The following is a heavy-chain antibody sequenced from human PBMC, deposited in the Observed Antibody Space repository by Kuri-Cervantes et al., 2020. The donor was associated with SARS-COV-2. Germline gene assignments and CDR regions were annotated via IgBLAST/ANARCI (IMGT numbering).Heavy chain of an antibody. CDR1: GFTFSNGA. D-gene: IGHD1-26*01. CDR2: ISESGGVT. Sequence: GGSLRLSCAASGFTFSNGALNWVRQAPGKGLEWVSTISESGGVTYYADSVMGRFTILRDNSKNTLYLQMNSLRADDTAVYYCVKENSGRAPLMDVWGQGTTVTVSS. V-gene: IGHV3-23*01. J-gene: IGHJ6*02. CDR3: VKENSGRAPLMDV.